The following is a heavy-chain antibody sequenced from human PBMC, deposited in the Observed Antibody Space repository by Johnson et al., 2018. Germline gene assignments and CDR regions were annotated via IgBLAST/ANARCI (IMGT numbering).Heavy chain of an antibody. J-gene: IGHJ1*01. CDR2: IIPVLEIA. V-gene: IGHV1-69*09. CDR3: ASGPCNDGRCYRTLCQD. D-gene: IGHD2-15*01. Sequence: QVQLQESGAEVKKPGSSVKVSCRASGGTFGNYSIIWLRQAPGQGLEWMGRIIPVLEIANYALSFQGRVTITADKSTSTAYMALSRLRAEDPAMYYCASGPCNDGRCYRTLCQDWGQGTLVTVSS. CDR1: GGTFGNYS.